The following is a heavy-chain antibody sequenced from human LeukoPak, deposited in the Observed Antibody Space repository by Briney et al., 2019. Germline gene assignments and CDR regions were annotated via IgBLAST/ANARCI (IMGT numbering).Heavy chain of an antibody. Sequence: ASVKVSCKASGYTFTSYGISWVRQAPGQGLEWMGWISAYSGNTNYAQKLQGRVTMTTDTSTSTAYVELRGLRTNDTPVFYCARDSVVPAANADYWGQETRVTVPS. V-gene: IGHV1-18*04. J-gene: IGHJ4*02. CDR3: ARDSVVPAANADY. CDR2: ISAYSGNT. CDR1: GYTFTSYG. D-gene: IGHD2-2*01.